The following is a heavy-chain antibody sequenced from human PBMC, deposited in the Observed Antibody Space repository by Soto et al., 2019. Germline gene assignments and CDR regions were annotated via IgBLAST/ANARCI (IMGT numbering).Heavy chain of an antibody. Sequence: QVQLQESGPGLVKPSETLSLTCTVSGGSISSYYCSWIRQPPGKGLEWIGHIHYSGSTNYNPSLESRVTISVDTSKNQLSLNLSSVTASDTAVYYCARMIRSYYYGVDVWGQGTTVTVSS. CDR2: IHYSGST. V-gene: IGHV4-59*01. J-gene: IGHJ6*02. CDR1: GGSISSYY. D-gene: IGHD3-22*01. CDR3: ARMIRSYYYGVDV.